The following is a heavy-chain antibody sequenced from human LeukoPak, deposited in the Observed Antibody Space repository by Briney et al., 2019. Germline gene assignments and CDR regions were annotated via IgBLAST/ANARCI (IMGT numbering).Heavy chain of an antibody. CDR2: IYYSGST. J-gene: IGHJ4*02. D-gene: IGHD3-3*01. CDR1: GGSISSYY. V-gene: IGHV4-59*01. CDR3: ASRSSIWSGYQDTLYYFDS. Sequence: PSETLSLTCTVSGGSISSYYWSWIRQPPGKRLEWIGHIYYSGSTNYNPSLESRVTISVDTSKNQFPLKLSSVTAADTAVYYCASRSSIWSGYQDTLYYFDSWGQGTLVTVSS.